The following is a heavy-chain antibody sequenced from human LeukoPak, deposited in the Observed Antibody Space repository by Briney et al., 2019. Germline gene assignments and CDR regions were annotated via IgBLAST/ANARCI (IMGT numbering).Heavy chain of an antibody. CDR1: GFTFSSYA. CDR3: ARDPGGVQLCSWYFDL. Sequence: GRSLRLSCAASGFTFSSYAMHWVRQAPGKGLGWVAVISYDGSNKYYADSVKGRFTISRDNSKNTLYLQMISLRGEDTAMYYCARDPGGVQLCSWYFDLWGRGTLVTLSS. D-gene: IGHD3-10*02. V-gene: IGHV3-30*04. CDR2: ISYDGSNK. J-gene: IGHJ2*01.